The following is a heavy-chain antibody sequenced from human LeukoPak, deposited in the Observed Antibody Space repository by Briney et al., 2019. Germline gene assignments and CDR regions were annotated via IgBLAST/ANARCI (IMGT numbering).Heavy chain of an antibody. V-gene: IGHV4-39*01. CDR3: ARLVRGAHIDS. Sequence: SETLSLTCTVSGGSISSSSYYWGWIRQPPGKGLEWIGSIYYSGSTYYNPSLKSRVTISVDTSKNQFSLKLSSVTAADTAVYYCARLVRGAHIDSWGQGTLVTVSS. D-gene: IGHD3-10*01. J-gene: IGHJ4*02. CDR2: IYYSGST. CDR1: GGSISSSSYY.